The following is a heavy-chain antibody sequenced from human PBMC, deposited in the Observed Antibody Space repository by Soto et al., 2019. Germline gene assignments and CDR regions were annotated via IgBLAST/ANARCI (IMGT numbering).Heavy chain of an antibody. Sequence: SVKVSCKASGFTFTNSAVQWVRQARGQRLEWIGWIVVGSGNTNYAQKFQGRVTITRDMSTSTAYMELSSLRSEDTAVYYCAAGWLLFLEWFRQPYYVMDVWGQRTSVTVSS. CDR2: IVVGSGNT. CDR1: GFTFTNSA. J-gene: IGHJ6*02. D-gene: IGHD3-3*01. CDR3: AAGWLLFLEWFRQPYYVMDV. V-gene: IGHV1-58*01.